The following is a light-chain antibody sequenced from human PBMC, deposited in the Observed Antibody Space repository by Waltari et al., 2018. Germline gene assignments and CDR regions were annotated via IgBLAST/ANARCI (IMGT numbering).Light chain of an antibody. V-gene: IGLV3-27*01. J-gene: IGLJ3*02. CDR1: ILAKKY. CDR2: EDS. Sequence: SYELTQSSSVSVSPGQTAKILCSGDILAKKYARWFQQKPGQAPLLLIYEDSERPSEIPGRFSGSSSGTTVTLTITGAHVDDEADYYCFSAADNNWVFGGGTKLTVL. CDR3: FSAADNNWV.